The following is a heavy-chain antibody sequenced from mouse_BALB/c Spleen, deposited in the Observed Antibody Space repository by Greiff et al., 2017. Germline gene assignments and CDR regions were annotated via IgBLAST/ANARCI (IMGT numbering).Heavy chain of an antibody. CDR2: ISSGGSYT. Sequence: EVQGVESGGDLVKPGGSLKLSCAASGFTFSSYGMSWVRQTPDKRLEWVATISSGGSYTYYPDSVKGRFTISRDNAKNTLYLQMSSLKSEDTAMYYCARQRDAYFDYWGQGTTLTVSS. CDR3: ARQRDAYFDY. V-gene: IGHV5-6*01. CDR1: GFTFSSYG. J-gene: IGHJ2*01.